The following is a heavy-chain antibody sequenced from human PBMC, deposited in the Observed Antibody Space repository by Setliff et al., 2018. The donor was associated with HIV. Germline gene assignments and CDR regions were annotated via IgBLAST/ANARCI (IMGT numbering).Heavy chain of an antibody. CDR2: FDPEDGET. J-gene: IGHJ5*02. CDR1: GYTLTELS. CDR3: ATALYSSGWYGVLQRWFDP. D-gene: IGHD6-19*01. Sequence: GASVKVSCKVSGYTLTELSMHWVRQAPGKGLEWMGGFDPEDGETIYAQKFQGRVTMTEDTSTDTAYMELSSLRSEDTAVYYCATALYSSGWYGVLQRWFDPWGQGTLVTSPQ. V-gene: IGHV1-24*01.